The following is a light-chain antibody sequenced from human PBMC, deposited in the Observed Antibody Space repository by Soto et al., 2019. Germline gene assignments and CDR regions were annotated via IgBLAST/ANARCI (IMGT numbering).Light chain of an antibody. CDR2: EAS. CDR3: QKYNRTPRT. J-gene: IGKJ1*01. V-gene: IGKV1-27*01. Sequence: DFQMTQSQSSLSASVGDRVTITCRASQDISDHLAWYQHKPGKVPKLLIYEASTLQSGVPSRFSGGGSGTDFTLTISSLEPDDAATYYCQKYNRTPRTFGQGTKVELK. CDR1: QDISDH.